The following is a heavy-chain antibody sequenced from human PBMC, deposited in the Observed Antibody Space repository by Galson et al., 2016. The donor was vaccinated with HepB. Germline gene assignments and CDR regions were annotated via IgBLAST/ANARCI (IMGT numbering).Heavy chain of an antibody. D-gene: IGHD2-2*01. CDR1: GFTFSSYS. Sequence: SLRLSCAASGFTFSSYSMNWVLQAPGKGLEWVSYISSSSSAIHYADSVKGRFTISRDNAKNSLYLQMNSLSAEDTAVYYCARDAMPISCSSTSCQYYGMDVGGQGTTVTVSS. CDR3: ARDAMPISCSSTSCQYYGMDV. J-gene: IGHJ6*02. V-gene: IGHV3-48*01. CDR2: ISSSSSAI.